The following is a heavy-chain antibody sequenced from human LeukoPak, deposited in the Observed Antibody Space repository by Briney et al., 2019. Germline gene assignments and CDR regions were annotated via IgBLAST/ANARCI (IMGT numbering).Heavy chain of an antibody. CDR1: GGSFSGYY. CDR2: INHSGST. Sequence: SETLSPTCAVYGGSFSGYYWSWIRQPPGKGLEWIGEINHSGSTNYNPSLKSRVTISVDTSKNQFSLKLSSVTAADTAVYYCARADSGSYIADYWGQGTLVTVSS. V-gene: IGHV4-34*01. D-gene: IGHD1-26*01. J-gene: IGHJ4*02. CDR3: ARADSGSYIADY.